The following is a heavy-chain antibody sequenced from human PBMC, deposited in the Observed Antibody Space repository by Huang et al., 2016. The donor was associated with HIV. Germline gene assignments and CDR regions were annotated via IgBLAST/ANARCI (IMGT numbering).Heavy chain of an antibody. CDR1: GGSISSHY. V-gene: IGHV4-59*11. J-gene: IGHJ4*02. Sequence: QVQLQESGPGLVKPSETLSLTCTVSGGSISSHYWSWIREPPGKGLEWIGSIYYSGSTHYNPSLKSRVTISVDTSKNQFSLKLSSVTAADTAVYYCARGRGGYVGYWGQGTLVTVSS. D-gene: IGHD2-15*01. CDR3: ARGRGGYVGY. CDR2: IYYSGST.